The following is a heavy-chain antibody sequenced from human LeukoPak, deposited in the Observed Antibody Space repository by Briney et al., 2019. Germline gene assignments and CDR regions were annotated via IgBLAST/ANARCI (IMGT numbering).Heavy chain of an antibody. J-gene: IGHJ3*02. CDR2: INTDGSST. Sequence: GGSLRLSCAASGFTFSIYWMHWVRHAPGKGLVWVSRINTDGSSTSYADSVKGRFTISRDNAKNTLYLQMNSLRAEDTAVYYCAKNYYGSGSYYNAGAFDIWGQGTMVTVSS. D-gene: IGHD3-10*01. CDR3: AKNYYGSGSYYNAGAFDI. V-gene: IGHV3-74*01. CDR1: GFTFSIYW.